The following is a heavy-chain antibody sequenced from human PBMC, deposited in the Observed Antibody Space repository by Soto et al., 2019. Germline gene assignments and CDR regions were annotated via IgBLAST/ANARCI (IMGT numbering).Heavy chain of an antibody. Sequence: QVQLQQWGAGLLKPSETLSLTCAVYGGFVSSGSYYWSWIRQPPGTGLEWIGEMSHSGGTHFNPSIKSRVTISVDTSKNQFSLKLSSVTAAGTALYYCARVERGAATTVVDAFDIWGPGTMVTFSS. CDR3: ARVERGAATTVVDAFDI. CDR2: MSHSGGT. D-gene: IGHD1-1*01. V-gene: IGHV4-34*01. J-gene: IGHJ3*02. CDR1: GGFVSSGSYY.